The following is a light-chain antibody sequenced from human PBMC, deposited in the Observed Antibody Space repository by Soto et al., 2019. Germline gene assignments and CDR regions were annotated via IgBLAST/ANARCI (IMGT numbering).Light chain of an antibody. J-gene: IGLJ2*01. CDR1: SRDVGGY. V-gene: IGLV2-14*01. CDR3: RSYTSSNTVV. Sequence: QSALTQPASVSGSPGQSITISCTGTSRDVGGYVSWYQQHPGKAPKLMIYEVSNRPSGVSNRFSGSKSGNTASLTISGLQAEDEADYYCRSYTSSNTVVFRGGTKLTVL. CDR2: EVS.